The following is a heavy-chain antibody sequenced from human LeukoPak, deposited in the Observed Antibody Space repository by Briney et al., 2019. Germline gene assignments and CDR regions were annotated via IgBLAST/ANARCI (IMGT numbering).Heavy chain of an antibody. CDR2: INSGGSST. V-gene: IGHV3-74*01. Sequence: GSLRLSCAASGFTFSSYWMHWVRQAPGKGLVWVSCINSGGSSTSADSVKGRLTISRDNAKNTLYLQINSLRAEDTAIYYCARGREYSGYDLDYWGQGTLVTVSS. D-gene: IGHD5-12*01. J-gene: IGHJ4*02. CDR3: ARGREYSGYDLDY. CDR1: GFTFSSYW.